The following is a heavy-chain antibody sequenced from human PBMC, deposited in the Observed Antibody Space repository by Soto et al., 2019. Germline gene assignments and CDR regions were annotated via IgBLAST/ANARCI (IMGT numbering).Heavy chain of an antibody. J-gene: IGHJ3*02. CDR1: GGTVSSYA. CDR2: IIPIFGTA. CDR3: ARDFRYSYGSTGAEKDAVDI. Sequence: QVQLVQSGAEVKKPGSSVKVSCKASGGTVSSYAISWVRQAPGQGLEWMGGIIPIFGTANYGQRFQGRVTITADEYTGTAYMELNSLTSDDTAVYYCARDFRYSYGSTGAEKDAVDIWGQGPLVTVSS. D-gene: IGHD5-18*01. V-gene: IGHV1-69*01.